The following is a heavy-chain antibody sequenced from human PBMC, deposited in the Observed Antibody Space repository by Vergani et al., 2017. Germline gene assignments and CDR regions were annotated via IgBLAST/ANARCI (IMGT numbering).Heavy chain of an antibody. V-gene: IGHV3-11*01. CDR2: ISSSGITI. Sequence: QVQLVESGGGMVKPVGSLRLSCAGSGFTFSDYHMCCLRQAPGKGVEWVSYISSSGITIYYADFVKGRFTISRDNAKDSLYLQMNRLRAEDTAVYYCARVGTEPYDAFDIWGQGTTVTVSS. CDR1: GFTFSDYH. J-gene: IGHJ3*02. CDR3: ARVGTEPYDAFDI. D-gene: IGHD7-27*01.